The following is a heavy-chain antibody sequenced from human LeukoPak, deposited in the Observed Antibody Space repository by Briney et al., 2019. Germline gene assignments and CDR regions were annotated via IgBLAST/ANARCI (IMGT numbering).Heavy chain of an antibody. CDR3: ARDRWRIAVAAGGGDAFDI. CDR2: IYYSGST. J-gene: IGHJ3*02. Sequence: PSETLSLTCTVSGGSISSYYWSWIRQPPGKGLEWIGYIYYSGSTNYNPSLKSRVTISVDTSKTQFSMKLSSVTAADTAVYYCARDRWRIAVAAGGGDAFDIWGPGTMVTVSS. CDR1: GGSISSYY. D-gene: IGHD6-19*01. V-gene: IGHV4-59*01.